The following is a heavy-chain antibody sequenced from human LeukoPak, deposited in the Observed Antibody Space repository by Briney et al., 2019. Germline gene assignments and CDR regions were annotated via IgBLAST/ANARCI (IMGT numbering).Heavy chain of an antibody. V-gene: IGHV1-2*06. CDR1: GYTFTGYY. D-gene: IGHD6-6*01. Sequence: ASVTVSCKASGYTFTGYYMHWVRQAPGQGLEWMGRINPNSGGTNYAQKFQGRVTMTRDTSISTAYMELSRLRSEDTAVYYCARLDEYSSSSRYYGMDVWGQGTTVTVSS. J-gene: IGHJ6*02. CDR3: ARLDEYSSSSRYYGMDV. CDR2: INPNSGGT.